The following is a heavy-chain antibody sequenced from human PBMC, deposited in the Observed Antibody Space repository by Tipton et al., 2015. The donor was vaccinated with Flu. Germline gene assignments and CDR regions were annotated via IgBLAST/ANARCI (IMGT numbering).Heavy chain of an antibody. Sequence: TLSLTCSVSCYSIRSAYYWGWVRRPPGKGLEWIGTIYHSGTTYYNPSLKSRLTISVDTSKKQFSLQLRSVTAAHTAVYYCARDPSLGMPDYFDYWGQGTLVTASS. CDR2: IYHSGTT. J-gene: IGHJ4*02. CDR3: ARDPSLGMPDYFDY. CDR1: CYSIRSAYY. V-gene: IGHV4-38-2*02. D-gene: IGHD2-2*01.